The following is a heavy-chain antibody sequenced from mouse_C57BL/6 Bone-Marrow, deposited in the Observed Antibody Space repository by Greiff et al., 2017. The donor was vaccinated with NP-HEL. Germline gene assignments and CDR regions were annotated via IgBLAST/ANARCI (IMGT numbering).Heavy chain of an antibody. J-gene: IGHJ4*01. V-gene: IGHV1-54*01. CDR1: GYAFTNYL. Sequence: VKLQQSGAELVRPGTSVKVSCKASGYAFTNYLIEWVKQRPGQGLEWIGVINPGSGGTNYNEKFKGKATLTADKSSSTAYMQLSSLTSEDSAVYFCAKGLSMDYWGQGTSVTVSS. CDR2: INPGSGGT. D-gene: IGHD3-1*01. CDR3: AKGLSMDY.